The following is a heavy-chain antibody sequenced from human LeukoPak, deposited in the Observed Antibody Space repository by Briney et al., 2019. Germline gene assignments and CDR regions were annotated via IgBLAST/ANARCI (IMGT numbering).Heavy chain of an antibody. V-gene: IGHV5-51*01. Sequence: GESLKISCKGSGYSFTSYWIGWVRQMPGKGLEWMGIIYPGDSDTRYSPSFQGQVTISADKSISTAYLQWSSLKASDTAMYYCARQGFTHTSVRGVNTPDYYYYYMDVWGKGTTVTISS. CDR3: ARQGFTHTSVRGVNTPDYYYYYMDV. CDR2: IYPGDSDT. CDR1: GYSFTSYW. J-gene: IGHJ6*03. D-gene: IGHD3-10*01.